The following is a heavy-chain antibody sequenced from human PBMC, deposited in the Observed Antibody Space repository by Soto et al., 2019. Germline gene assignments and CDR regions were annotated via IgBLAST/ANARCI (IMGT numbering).Heavy chain of an antibody. D-gene: IGHD3-9*01. CDR1: GGSFSGYY. Sequence: SETLSLTCAVYGGSFSGYYWSWIRQPPGQGLEWIGEINHSGSTNYNPSLKSRVTISVDTSKNQFSLKLSSVTAADTAVYYCARGDDDILTGYYRLLKDGMDVWGEGTTVA. J-gene: IGHJ6*01. CDR3: ARGDDDILTGYYRLLKDGMDV. CDR2: INHSGST. V-gene: IGHV4-34*01.